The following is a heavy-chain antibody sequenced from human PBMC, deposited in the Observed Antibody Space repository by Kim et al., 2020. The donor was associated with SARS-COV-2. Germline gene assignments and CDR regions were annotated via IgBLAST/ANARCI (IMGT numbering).Heavy chain of an antibody. V-gene: IGHV3-66*01. CDR1: GFTVSSNY. CDR3: AREGIAVTGTPYFDY. CDR2: IYSGGST. Sequence: GGSLRLSCAASGFTVSSNYMSWVRQAPGKGLEWVSLIYSGGSTKYADSVKGRFTISRDNSKNTLYLQMNSLRAEDTAVYYCAREGIAVTGTPYFDYWGQGTLVTVSS. D-gene: IGHD6-19*01. J-gene: IGHJ4*02.